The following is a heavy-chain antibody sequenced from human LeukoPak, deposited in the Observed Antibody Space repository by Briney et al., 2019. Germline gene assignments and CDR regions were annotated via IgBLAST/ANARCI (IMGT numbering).Heavy chain of an antibody. Sequence: GGSLRLSCAASGFTFSSYSMNWVLHAPAKGLEWVSSISSSSSYMYYADSVKGRFTISRDNAKNSLYLQMNSLRAEDTAVYYCARENKLFGYYMDVWGKGTTVTVSS. D-gene: IGHD1-7*01. CDR3: ARENKLFGYYMDV. J-gene: IGHJ6*03. CDR2: ISSSSSYM. V-gene: IGHV3-21*01. CDR1: GFTFSSYS.